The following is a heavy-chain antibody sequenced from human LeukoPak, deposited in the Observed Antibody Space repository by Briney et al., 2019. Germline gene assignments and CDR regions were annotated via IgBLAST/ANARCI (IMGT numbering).Heavy chain of an antibody. CDR3: ARGAGGMAAAYPV. Sequence: SETLSLTCAVYGGSFSGYYWSWIRQPPGKGLEWIGEINHSGSTNYNPSLKSRVTISVDTSKNQFSLKLSSVTVADTAVYYCARGAGGMAAAYPVWGKGTTVTVSS. D-gene: IGHD6-13*01. CDR1: GGSFSGYY. V-gene: IGHV4-34*01. CDR2: INHSGST. J-gene: IGHJ6*04.